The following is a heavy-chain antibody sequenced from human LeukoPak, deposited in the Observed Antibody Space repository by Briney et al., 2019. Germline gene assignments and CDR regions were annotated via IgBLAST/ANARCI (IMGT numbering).Heavy chain of an antibody. CDR3: ARGKVVVAATPYYYYGMDV. Sequence: ASVKVSCKASGYTFTSYAMHWVRQAPGQRLEWMGWINAVNGNTKYSQKFQGRVTITRDTSASTAYMELSSLRSEDTAVYYCARGKVVVAATPYYYYGMDVWGQGTTVTVSS. D-gene: IGHD2-15*01. J-gene: IGHJ6*02. CDR1: GYTFTSYA. V-gene: IGHV1-3*01. CDR2: INAVNGNT.